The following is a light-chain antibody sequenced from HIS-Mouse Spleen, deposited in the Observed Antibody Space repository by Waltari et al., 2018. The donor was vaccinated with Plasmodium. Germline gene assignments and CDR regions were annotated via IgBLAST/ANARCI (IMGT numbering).Light chain of an antibody. CDR3: SSYTSSSTRV. CDR1: SSNVGGYNY. J-gene: IGLJ3*02. V-gene: IGLV2-14*01. CDR2: EVS. Sequence: QSALTQPASVSGSPGQSLTISCPGSSSNVGGYNYASWYQQHPGKAPKIMIYEVSNRPAGVSNRVPGSKSGKTASLTISGLQAEDEADDYCSSYTSSSTRVFGGGTKLTVL.